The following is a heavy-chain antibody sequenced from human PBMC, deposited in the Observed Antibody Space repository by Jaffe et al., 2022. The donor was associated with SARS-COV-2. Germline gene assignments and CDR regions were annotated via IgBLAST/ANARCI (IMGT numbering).Heavy chain of an antibody. CDR3: TKDTSVVAPAHAPTPWYYDL. Sequence: EVQLVESGGGLVEPGGSLRLSCTASGITVDDYTMHWVRQAPGKGLEWVSGISWNSGTIGYADSVKGRFIISRDNAKNSLYLQMNSLRAEDTAFYYCTKDTSVVAPAHAPTPWYYDLWGRGTLVTVAS. D-gene: IGHD2-15*01. CDR1: GITVDDYT. V-gene: IGHV3-9*01. J-gene: IGHJ2*01. CDR2: ISWNSGTI.